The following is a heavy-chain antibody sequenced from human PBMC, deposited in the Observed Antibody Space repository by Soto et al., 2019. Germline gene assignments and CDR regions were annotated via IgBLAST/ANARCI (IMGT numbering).Heavy chain of an antibody. CDR3: ARDDYGMDV. J-gene: IGHJ6*02. Sequence: QERLVESGGGVVQPGTSLRLSCAAAEFTFSNYAMHWVRQAPGMGLEWVAVIWYDESKKYYADSVKGRFTISRDNSKNPVYLQMNSLRAEDTAVYYCARDDYGMDVWGQGTTVTVSS. CDR2: IWYDESKK. CDR1: EFTFSNYA. V-gene: IGHV3-33*01.